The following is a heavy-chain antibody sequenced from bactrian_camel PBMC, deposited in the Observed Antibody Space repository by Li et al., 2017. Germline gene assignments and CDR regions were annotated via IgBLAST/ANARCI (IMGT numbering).Heavy chain of an antibody. CDR1: APSKDTYC. Sequence: HVQLVESGGASVQAGGSLKLSCAASAPSKDTYCMAWFRQAPGKEREGVAAIDSDGHTSVPNSVKGRFTISKDNAKDTLYLQMNSLKSEDTGVYYCAATPLSYFALCTTSTNFAYWGQGTQVTVS. J-gene: IGHJ4*01. V-gene: IGHV3S55*01. D-gene: IGHD2*01. CDR2: IDSDGHT. CDR3: AATPLSYFALCTTSTNFAY.